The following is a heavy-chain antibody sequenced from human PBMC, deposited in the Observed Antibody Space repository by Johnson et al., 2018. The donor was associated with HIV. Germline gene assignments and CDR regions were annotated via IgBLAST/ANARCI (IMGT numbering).Heavy chain of an antibody. J-gene: IGHJ3*02. Sequence: VQLVESGGGVVQPGGSLRLSCAASGITFRSYLLTWVRQAPGKGLEWVANMKQDGSEQYYVDSVKGRFTISRDNPKNSLYLQMHSLRAEDTAVYYCARDGPVDWVAAFDIWGQGTLVTVSS. CDR3: ARDGPVDWVAAFDI. CDR2: MKQDGSEQ. CDR1: GITFRSYL. V-gene: IGHV3-7*05. D-gene: IGHD3-9*01.